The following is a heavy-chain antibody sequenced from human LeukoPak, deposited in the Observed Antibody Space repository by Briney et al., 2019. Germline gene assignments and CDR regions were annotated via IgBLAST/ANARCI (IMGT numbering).Heavy chain of an antibody. CDR1: GGSISSYY. J-gene: IGHJ4*02. CDR2: IYHSGST. D-gene: IGHD6-19*01. V-gene: IGHV4-59*01. Sequence: SETLSLTCTVSGGSISSYYWSWIRQSAGKGLEWIGYIYHSGSTKYNPSLKSRVTISVDTSKNQFSLKLSSVTAADTAVYYCARETSVAGLDYWGQGTLVTVSS. CDR3: ARETSVAGLDY.